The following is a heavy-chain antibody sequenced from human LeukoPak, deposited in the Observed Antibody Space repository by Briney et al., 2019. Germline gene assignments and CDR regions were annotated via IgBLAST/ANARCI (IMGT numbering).Heavy chain of an antibody. Sequence: SETLSLTCAVSGGSISSSNWWSWVRQPPGKGLEWIGSIHNSGSTYYNPSLKSRVTISVRTSKNQFSLKLSSVTAADTALYYCAGLWFTYCRGGSCPHQPNYWGQGTLVTVSS. V-gene: IGHV4-39*01. D-gene: IGHD2-15*01. CDR2: IHNSGST. CDR1: GGSISSSNW. CDR3: AGLWFTYCRGGSCPHQPNY. J-gene: IGHJ4*02.